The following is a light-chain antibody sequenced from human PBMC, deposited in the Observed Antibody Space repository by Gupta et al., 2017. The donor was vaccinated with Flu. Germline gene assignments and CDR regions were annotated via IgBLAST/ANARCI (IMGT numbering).Light chain of an antibody. CDR2: AAS. J-gene: IGKJ2*01. CDR3: QQYDNLPYT. Sequence: DIQLTQSPSSLSASVGDRITITCQASQDIKKNLNWFRQKAGKAPNLLIYAASKSEAGAPTRFSGSGSGTQLSLTIISLQPDDVGTYFCQQYDNLPYTFGQGTKLEI. CDR1: QDIKKN. V-gene: IGKV1-33*01.